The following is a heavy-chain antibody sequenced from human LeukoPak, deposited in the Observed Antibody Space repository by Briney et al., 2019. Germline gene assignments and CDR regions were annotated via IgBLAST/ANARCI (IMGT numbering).Heavy chain of an antibody. CDR3: ARDQLY. CDR2: IYHSGST. D-gene: IGHD2-2*01. Sequence: PSETLSLTCTVSGGSISIYYWNWIRQPPGKGLEWIGSIYHSGSTTYNPSLKSRVTISGDTSKNQFSLKLTSVTAADTAVYYCARDQLYWGQGTLVTVSS. CDR1: GGSISIYY. V-gene: IGHV4-59*01. J-gene: IGHJ4*02.